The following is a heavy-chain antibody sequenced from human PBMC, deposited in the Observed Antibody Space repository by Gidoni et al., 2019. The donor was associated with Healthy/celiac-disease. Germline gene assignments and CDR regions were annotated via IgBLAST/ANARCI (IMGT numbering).Heavy chain of an antibody. CDR3: AKEMETLWFGELFPLDY. Sequence: EVQLLASGGGLVQPGGSLRLSCTPSGFTFSTYAMSWVRQAPGKGLEWVSAISGSGGSTYYADSVKGRFTISRDNSKNTLYLQMNSLRAEDTAVYYCAKEMETLWFGELFPLDYWGQGTLVTVSS. CDR1: GFTFSTYA. J-gene: IGHJ4*02. CDR2: ISGSGGST. V-gene: IGHV3-23*01. D-gene: IGHD3-10*01.